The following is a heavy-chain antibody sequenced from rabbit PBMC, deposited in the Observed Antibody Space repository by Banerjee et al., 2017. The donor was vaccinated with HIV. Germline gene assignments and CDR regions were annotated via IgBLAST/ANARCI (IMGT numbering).Heavy chain of an antibody. V-gene: IGHV1S40*01. D-gene: IGHD6-1*01. CDR1: GFSFSSSYY. Sequence: QSLEESGGDLVKPGASLTLTCTASGFSFSSSYYMCWVRQAPGKGLEWIACIYAGSSGGTYYATWAKGRFTTSKTSSTMVTLQMTSLTAADTATYFCARRYAADGAYGYGAFTLWGPGTLVTVS. CDR2: IYAGSSGGT. CDR3: ARRYAADGAYGYGAFTL. J-gene: IGHJ4*01.